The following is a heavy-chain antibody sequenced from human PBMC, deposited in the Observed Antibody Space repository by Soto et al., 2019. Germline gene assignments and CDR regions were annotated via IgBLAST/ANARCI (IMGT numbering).Heavy chain of an antibody. CDR1: GFTFSSYA. CDR3: AKDVSADGIAVAGTFDY. V-gene: IGHV3-23*01. CDR2: ISGSGGST. Sequence: PGGSLRLSCAASGFTFSSYAMSWVRQAPGKGLEWVSAISGSGGSTYYVDSVKGRFTISRDNSKNTLYLQMNSLRAEDTAVYYCAKDVSADGIAVAGTFDYWGQGTLVTVSS. D-gene: IGHD6-19*01. J-gene: IGHJ4*02.